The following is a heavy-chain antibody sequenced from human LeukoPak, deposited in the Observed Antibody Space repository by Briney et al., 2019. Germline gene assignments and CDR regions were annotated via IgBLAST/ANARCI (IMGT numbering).Heavy chain of an antibody. D-gene: IGHD4-23*01. Sequence: SETLSLTCTVSGGSINSYYWSWIRQPAGKGLEWIGRIYSSGSTNYNPSLKSRVSMSVDTSQNQFSLKLTSVTAADTAVYYCARGGKATVVTMWGQGILGTVSS. CDR3: ARGGKATVVTM. J-gene: IGHJ4*02. CDR2: IYSSGST. CDR1: GGSINSYY. V-gene: IGHV4-4*07.